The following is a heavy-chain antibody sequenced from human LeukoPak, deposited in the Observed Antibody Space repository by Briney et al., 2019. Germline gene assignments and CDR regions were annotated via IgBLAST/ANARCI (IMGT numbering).Heavy chain of an antibody. D-gene: IGHD1-26*01. V-gene: IGHV1-8*03. CDR1: GYTFTSYD. CDR2: MNPNSGNT. Sequence: GASVKVSCKASGYTFTSYDINWVRQATGKGLEWMGWMNPNSGNTGYPQKCQGRVTITRNTSISTAYMELSSLRSEDTAVYYCARASVGRHWFDPWGQGTLVTVSS. CDR3: ARASVGRHWFDP. J-gene: IGHJ5*02.